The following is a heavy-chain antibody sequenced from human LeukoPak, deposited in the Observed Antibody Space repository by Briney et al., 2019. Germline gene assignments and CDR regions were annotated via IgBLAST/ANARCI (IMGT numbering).Heavy chain of an antibody. D-gene: IGHD3-9*01. V-gene: IGHV1-18*01. CDR2: ISAYNGNT. CDR1: GYTFTSYG. CDR3: ALGPEILTGYYRYFDY. Sequence: ASVKVSCKASGYTFTSYGISWVRQAPGQGLEWMGWISAYNGNTNYAQKLQGRVTMTRDTSISTAYMELSRLRSDDTAVYYCALGPEILTGYYRYFDYWGQGTLVTVSS. J-gene: IGHJ4*02.